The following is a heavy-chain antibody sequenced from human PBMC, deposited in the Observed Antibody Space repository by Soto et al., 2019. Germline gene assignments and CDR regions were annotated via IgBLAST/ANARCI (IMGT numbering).Heavy chain of an antibody. V-gene: IGHV4-34*01. Sequence: SETLSLTCAAYGGSFSGYYWSWIRQPPGKGLEWIGEINHSGSTNYNPSLKSRVTISVDTSKNQFSLKLSSVTAADTAVYYCARVLVGATLDYYYGMDVWGQGTTVTV. J-gene: IGHJ6*02. CDR2: INHSGST. CDR1: GGSFSGYY. D-gene: IGHD1-26*01. CDR3: ARVLVGATLDYYYGMDV.